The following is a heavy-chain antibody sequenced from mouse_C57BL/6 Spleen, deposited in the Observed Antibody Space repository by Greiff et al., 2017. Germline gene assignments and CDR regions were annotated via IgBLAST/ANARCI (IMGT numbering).Heavy chain of an antibody. V-gene: IGHV1-82*01. CDR2: IYPGDGDT. D-gene: IGHD1-1*01. CDR3: AREDYYGSFDY. J-gene: IGHJ2*01. Sequence: VNVVESGPELVKPGASVKISCKASGYAFSSSWMNWVKQRPGKGLEWIGRIYPGDGDTNYNGKFKGKATLTADKSSSTAYMQLSSLTSEDSAVYCCAREDYYGSFDYWGQGTLLTVSA. CDR1: GYAFSSSW.